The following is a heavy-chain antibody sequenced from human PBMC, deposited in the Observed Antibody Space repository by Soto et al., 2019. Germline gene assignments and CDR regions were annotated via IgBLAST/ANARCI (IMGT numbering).Heavy chain of an antibody. CDR2: IYHSGST. Sequence: SETLSLTCSVSGASISSDGSDWSWMRQHPGKGLEWIGYIYHSGSTYYNPSLKSRVTISVDTSKNQFSLKLNSVTAADTAVYYCARALPSYSSSWYFWFDPWGQGTLVPVSS. CDR3: ARALPSYSSSWYFWFDP. J-gene: IGHJ5*02. V-gene: IGHV4-31*02. CDR1: GASISSDGSD. D-gene: IGHD6-13*01.